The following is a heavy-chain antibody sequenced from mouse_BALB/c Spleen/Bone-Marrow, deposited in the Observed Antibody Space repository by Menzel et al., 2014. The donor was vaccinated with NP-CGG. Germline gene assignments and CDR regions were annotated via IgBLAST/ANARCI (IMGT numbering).Heavy chain of an antibody. D-gene: IGHD5-2*01. Sequence: VQLQQSGPELEKPGASVKISCKASGYSFTGYNMNWVKQNNGKSLEWIGNIDPSYGGISYNQKFKGKATLTVDKSSNTAYMQLKSLTSEDSAVYYCAILIEYWPLDYWGQGTLVTVSA. CDR2: IDPSYGGI. V-gene: IGHV1-39*01. CDR3: AILIEYWPLDY. CDR1: GYSFTGYN. J-gene: IGHJ3*01.